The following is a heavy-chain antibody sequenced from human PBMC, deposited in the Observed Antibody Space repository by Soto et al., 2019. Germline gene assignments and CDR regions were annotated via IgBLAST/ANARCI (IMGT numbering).Heavy chain of an antibody. CDR3: ARSPYDILTGYYTGGYYYCGMDV. CDR1: GGSISSGGYY. Sequence: SETLSLTCTVSGGSISSGGYYWSWIRQHPGKGLEWIGYIYYSGSTYYNPSLKSRVTISVDTSKNQFSLKLSSVTAADTAVYYCARSPYDILTGYYTGGYYYCGMDVWGQGTTVTVSS. D-gene: IGHD3-9*01. CDR2: IYYSGST. V-gene: IGHV4-31*03. J-gene: IGHJ6*02.